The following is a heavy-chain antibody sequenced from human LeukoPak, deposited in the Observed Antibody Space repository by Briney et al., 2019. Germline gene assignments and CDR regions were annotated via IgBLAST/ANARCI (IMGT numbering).Heavy chain of an antibody. J-gene: IGHJ4*02. V-gene: IGHV2-5*01. Sequence: SGPTLVNPTQTLTLTYSFSGFSLNTAAVGVAWIRQPPGKALEWLALIYGNDHKRYSPSLQSRLTITKGTSKNQVVLTMTSMDPVDTATYYCAHDSPGNYGFDFWGQGTLVTVSS. CDR2: IYGNDHK. D-gene: IGHD3-10*01. CDR3: AHDSPGNYGFDF. CDR1: GFSLNTAAVG.